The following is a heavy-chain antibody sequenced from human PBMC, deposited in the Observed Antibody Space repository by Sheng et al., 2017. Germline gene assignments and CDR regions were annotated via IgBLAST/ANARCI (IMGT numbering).Heavy chain of an antibody. CDR3: ARETKADYDFWSGYYGYFDY. V-gene: IGHV3-7*01. Sequence: EVQVVESGGGLVQPGGSLRLSCAASGFIFSSYWMSWVRQAPGKGLEWVANIKQDGSEKYYVDSVKGRFTISRDNAKNSLYLQMNSLRAEDTAVYYCARETKADYDFWSGYYGYFDYWGQGTLVTVSS. J-gene: IGHJ4*02. CDR1: GFIFSSYW. D-gene: IGHD3-3*01. CDR2: IKQDGSEK.